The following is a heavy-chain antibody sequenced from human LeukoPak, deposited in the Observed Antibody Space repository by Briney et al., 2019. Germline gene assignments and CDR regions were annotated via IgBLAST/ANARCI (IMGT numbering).Heavy chain of an antibody. D-gene: IGHD3-9*01. J-gene: IGHJ5*02. CDR1: GGSISSSSYY. V-gene: IGHV4-39*07. CDR2: IYYSGST. CDR3: ARVDYDILTGSRWFDP. Sequence: SETLSLTCTVSGGSISSSSYYWGRIRQPPGKGLEWIGSIYYSGSTYYNPSLKSRVTISVDTSKNQFSLKLSSVTAADTAVYYCARVDYDILTGSRWFDPWGQGTLVTVSS.